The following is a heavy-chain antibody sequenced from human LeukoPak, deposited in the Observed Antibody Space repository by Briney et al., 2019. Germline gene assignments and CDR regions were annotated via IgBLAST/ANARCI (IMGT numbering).Heavy chain of an antibody. D-gene: IGHD6-13*01. J-gene: IGHJ4*02. V-gene: IGHV3-21*01. CDR1: GFTFSSYS. CDR2: ISTSSSYI. Sequence: GGTLRLSCADSGFTFSSYSMNWVRQAPGKGLEWVSSISTSSSYIYYADSVKGRFTISRDNAKKSLYLQMNSLRVEDTAVYYCARGAEGIAATDSNFDYWGQGTVVTASS. CDR3: ARGAEGIAATDSNFDY.